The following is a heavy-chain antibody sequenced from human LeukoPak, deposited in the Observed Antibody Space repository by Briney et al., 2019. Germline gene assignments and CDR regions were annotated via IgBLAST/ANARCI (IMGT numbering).Heavy chain of an antibody. J-gene: IGHJ4*02. CDR1: GFIFSSYA. D-gene: IGHD4-17*01. CDR3: AKGRGYGDYGSTFEY. Sequence: AGGSLRLSCAASGFIFSSYAMNWARQAPGKGLEWVSVISGSGGRTYYIDSVKGRFTISRDNSKNTLYLQMNSLRDDDTAVYYCAKGRGYGDYGSTFEYWGQGTLATVSS. V-gene: IGHV3-23*01. CDR2: ISGSGGRT.